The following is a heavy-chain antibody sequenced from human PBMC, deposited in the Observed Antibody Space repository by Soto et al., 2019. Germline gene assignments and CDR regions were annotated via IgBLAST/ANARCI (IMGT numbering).Heavy chain of an antibody. V-gene: IGHV5-51*01. CDR3: ARRSYYYDSSGYYFWFDP. CDR2: IYPGDSDT. CDR1: GYSFTSYW. J-gene: IGHJ5*02. Sequence: ESLKISWKGSGYSFTSYWIGWVRQMPGKGLEWMGIIYPGDSDTRYSPSFQGQVTISADKSISTAYLQWSSLKASDTAMYYCARRSYYYDSSGYYFWFDPWGQGTLVTVSS. D-gene: IGHD3-22*01.